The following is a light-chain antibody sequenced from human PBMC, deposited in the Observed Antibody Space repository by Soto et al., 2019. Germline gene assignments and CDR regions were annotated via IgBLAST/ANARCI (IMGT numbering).Light chain of an antibody. CDR2: GAS. CDR3: QQRRSWPPIT. V-gene: IGKV3-20*01. J-gene: IGKJ5*01. CDR1: QRVSSNY. Sequence: EILLTQSPGTLSLSPGERATLSCRASQRVSSNYLAWYQQKPGQAPRLLIYGASSRATGIPDRFSGSGSGTDFTLTISRLEPEDFAVYYCQQRRSWPPITFGQGTRLE.